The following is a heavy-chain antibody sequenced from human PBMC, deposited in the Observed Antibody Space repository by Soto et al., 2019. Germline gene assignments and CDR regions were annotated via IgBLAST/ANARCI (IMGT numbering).Heavy chain of an antibody. V-gene: IGHV1-3*01. CDR2: INAGNGNT. D-gene: IGHD4-17*01. Sequence: ASVKVSCKASGYTFTSYAMHWVRQAPGQRLEWMGWINAGNGNTKYSQKLQGRVTMTRDTSASTAYMELRSLRSDDTAVYYCAREYCDSPLGAFDYWGQGTLVTVSS. CDR1: GYTFTSYA. CDR3: AREYCDSPLGAFDY. J-gene: IGHJ4*02.